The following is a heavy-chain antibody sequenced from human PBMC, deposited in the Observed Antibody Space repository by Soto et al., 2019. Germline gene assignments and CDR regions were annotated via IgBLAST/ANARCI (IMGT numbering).Heavy chain of an antibody. J-gene: IGHJ4*02. V-gene: IGHV4-4*02. CDR1: GGSVSGDNW. CDR2: IHHSGST. Sequence: KPSDTLSLTCGVSGGSVSGDNWWSWVRQPPGKGLEWIGEIHHSGSTNYSPSLKSRVTMSVDKSRNQFSLKLTSVTAADTAVYYCAENGSYDLVNWGQGTRVNVS. D-gene: IGHD3-16*01. CDR3: AENGSYDLVN.